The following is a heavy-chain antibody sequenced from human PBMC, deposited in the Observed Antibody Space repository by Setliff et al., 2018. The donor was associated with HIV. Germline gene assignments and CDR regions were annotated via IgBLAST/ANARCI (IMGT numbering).Heavy chain of an antibody. D-gene: IGHD6-13*01. J-gene: IGHJ4*02. V-gene: IGHV4-59*11. Sequence: SESLSLTCIVSGGSISSHYWSWIRQPPGKGLEWIGYIYYSGSTTYNPSLKGRVTISVDTSKNQFSLRLRSVTAADTALYYCALWGYSNAGGFDYWGQGTLVTVSS. CDR3: ALWGYSNAGGFDY. CDR2: IYYSGST. CDR1: GGSISSHY.